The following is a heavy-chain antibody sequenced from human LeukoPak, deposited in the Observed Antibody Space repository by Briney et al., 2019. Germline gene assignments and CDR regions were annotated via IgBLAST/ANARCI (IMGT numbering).Heavy chain of an antibody. V-gene: IGHV3-23*01. Sequence: PGGSLRLSCAASGFTFSSYAMSWVRQAPGKGLEWVSAISGSGGSTYYADSGKRRFTISRDNSKNTLYLQMNSLRAEDTAVYYCAKDRRSTAAGIGNWFDPWGQGTLVTVSS. J-gene: IGHJ5*02. D-gene: IGHD6-13*01. CDR1: GFTFSSYA. CDR2: ISGSGGST. CDR3: AKDRRSTAAGIGNWFDP.